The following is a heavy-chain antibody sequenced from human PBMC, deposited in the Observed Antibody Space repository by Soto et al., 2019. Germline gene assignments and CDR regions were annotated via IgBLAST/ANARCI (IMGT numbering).Heavy chain of an antibody. CDR1: GGSISGYF. CDR3: ASGYSFGSGSFSYVDF. Sequence: QVQLRESGPGLLKPAEPLSLTCSVSGGSISGYFWSWIRQPPGKGLEWIGFIYDSGKTNYNPSLKSRVTISVDTSKNQFSLKLKSVTAADTAVYYCASGYSFGSGSFSYVDFWGQGTLVTVSS. CDR2: IYDSGKT. D-gene: IGHD3-10*01. V-gene: IGHV4-59*01. J-gene: IGHJ4*02.